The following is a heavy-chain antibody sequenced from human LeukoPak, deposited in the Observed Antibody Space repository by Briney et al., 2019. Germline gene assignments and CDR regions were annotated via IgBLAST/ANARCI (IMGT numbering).Heavy chain of an antibody. CDR2: IKQDGSEK. J-gene: IGHJ4*02. CDR3: ARDLGPNDGDLFDY. D-gene: IGHD4-17*01. CDR1: GFTFSSYW. V-gene: IGHV3-7*01. Sequence: PGGSLRLSCAASGFTFSSYWMSWVRQAPGKGLEWVANIKQDGSEKYYVDSVKGRFTISRDNAKNSLYLQMNSLRAEDTAVYYCARDLGPNDGDLFDYWGQGTLVTVSS.